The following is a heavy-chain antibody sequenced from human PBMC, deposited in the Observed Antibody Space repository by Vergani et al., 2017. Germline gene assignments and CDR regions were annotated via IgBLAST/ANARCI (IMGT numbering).Heavy chain of an antibody. Sequence: QVQLVESGGGVVQPGRSLRLSCAASGFTFSSYGMHWVRQAPGKGLEWVAVIWYDGSNKYYADSVKGRFTISRDNSKNTLYLQMNSLRAEDTAVYYCARDRGLYCSSTSCYHIDYWGQGTLVTVSS. CDR3: ARDRGLYCSSTSCYHIDY. V-gene: IGHV3-33*01. D-gene: IGHD2-2*01. J-gene: IGHJ4*02. CDR2: IWYDGSNK. CDR1: GFTFSSYG.